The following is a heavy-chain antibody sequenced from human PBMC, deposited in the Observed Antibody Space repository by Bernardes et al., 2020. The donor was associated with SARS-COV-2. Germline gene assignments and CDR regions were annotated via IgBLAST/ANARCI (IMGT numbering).Heavy chain of an antibody. CDR2: ISVGGRNK. J-gene: IGHJ6*02. CDR1: GFNFSSYA. V-gene: IGHV3-30*04. Sequence: GGSLRLSCAASGFNFSSYALHWVRQAPGKGLEWVTTISVGGRNKRYADSVEGRFTISRDNSKNTLYLQMNSLRSADTAVYYCAKDPSGSDCSNDYIYSYYGLDVWGQGTTVTVSS. CDR3: AKDPSGSDCSNDYIYSYYGLDV. D-gene: IGHD3-3*01.